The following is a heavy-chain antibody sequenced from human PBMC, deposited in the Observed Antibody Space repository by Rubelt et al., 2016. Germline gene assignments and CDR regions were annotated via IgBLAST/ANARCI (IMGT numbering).Heavy chain of an antibody. CDR1: EFTFSSYA. V-gene: IGHV3-30*04. D-gene: IGHD4-17*01. CDR3: ARDVATPEVWETLYGDYQGGVDY. CDR2: ISYDGSNK. Sequence: QVQLVESGGGVVQPGTSLRLSCAASEFTFSSYAMHWVRQAPGKGLEWVAVISYDGSNKYYADSVKGRFTISRDNSKNMLYMQMNSLRAEDTAVYYCARDVATPEVWETLYGDYQGGVDYWGQGTLVTVSS. J-gene: IGHJ4*02.